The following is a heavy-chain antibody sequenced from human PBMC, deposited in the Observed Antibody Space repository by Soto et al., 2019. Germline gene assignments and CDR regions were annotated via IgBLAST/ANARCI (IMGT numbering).Heavy chain of an antibody. V-gene: IGHV1-18*01. CDR1: GYNFLYYG. CDR2: ISTYNGNT. CDR3: ARDRGSGYESPDAFDT. J-gene: IGHJ3*02. Sequence: QVQLVQSGVEVKRPGASVKVSCKASGYNFLYYGLTWVRQAPGQGLEWMGWISTYNGNTNFAQKLQGRVTMTTDKATTTAYMELRSLRSDDTAMYYCARDRGSGYESPDAFDTWGQGTMVIVSS. D-gene: IGHD5-12*01.